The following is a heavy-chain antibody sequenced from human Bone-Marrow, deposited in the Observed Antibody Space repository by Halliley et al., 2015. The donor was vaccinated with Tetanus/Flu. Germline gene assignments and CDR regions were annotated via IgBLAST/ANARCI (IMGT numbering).Heavy chain of an antibody. D-gene: IGHD2-15*01. V-gene: IGHV3-11*05. Sequence: ITISRDTAKNSLYLQMNSLRVEDTAVYYCASEVVAAFDIWGQGTMVTVSS. CDR3: ASEVVAAFDI. J-gene: IGHJ3*02.